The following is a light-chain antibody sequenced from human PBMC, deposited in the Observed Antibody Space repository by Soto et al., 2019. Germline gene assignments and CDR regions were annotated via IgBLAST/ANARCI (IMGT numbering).Light chain of an antibody. Sequence: QSALTQPASVSGSPGQSITISCTGTSSDVGGYEYVSWYQQHPGKAPKLLIYEVTNRPSGVSNRFSASKSGNTASLTISGLQAEDEADYYCSSYTSSSTYVFGTGTKVTVL. CDR1: SSDVGGYEY. V-gene: IGLV2-14*01. CDR3: SSYTSSSTYV. CDR2: EVT. J-gene: IGLJ1*01.